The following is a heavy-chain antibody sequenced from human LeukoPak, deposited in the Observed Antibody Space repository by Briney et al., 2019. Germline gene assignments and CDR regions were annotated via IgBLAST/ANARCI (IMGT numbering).Heavy chain of an antibody. CDR2: INPSGGST. CDR3: ARDPNPTYYYDSSGYLFDY. D-gene: IGHD3-22*01. CDR1: GYTVTSYY. Sequence: ASVKVSCKASGYTVTSYYMHWERQAPGQGLEWMGIINPSGGSTSYAQKFQGRVTMTRDTSTSTVYMELSSLRSEDTAVYYCARDPNPTYYYDSSGYLFDYWGQGTLVTVSS. V-gene: IGHV1-46*01. J-gene: IGHJ4*02.